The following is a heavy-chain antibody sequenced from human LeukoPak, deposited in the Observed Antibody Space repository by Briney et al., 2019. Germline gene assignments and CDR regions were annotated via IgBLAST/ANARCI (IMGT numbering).Heavy chain of an antibody. D-gene: IGHD6-13*01. CDR1: GYTFTSYD. CDR3: ARHNRFGITAAGSLDF. Sequence: ASVKVSCKASGYTFTSYDINWVRQATGQGLEWMGWMNPNSGNTGYAQKFQGRVTMTRNTSISTAYMELSSLRSEDTAVYYCARHNRFGITAAGSLDFWGQGTLVTVSS. V-gene: IGHV1-8*01. J-gene: IGHJ4*02. CDR2: MNPNSGNT.